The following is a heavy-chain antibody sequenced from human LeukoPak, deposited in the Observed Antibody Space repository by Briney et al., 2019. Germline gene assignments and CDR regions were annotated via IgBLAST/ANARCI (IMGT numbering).Heavy chain of an antibody. J-gene: IGHJ4*02. Sequence: SETLSLTCTVSGGSFSSYYWTRIRQPPGKGLEWIGYIDHSGSTNYNPSLKSRVSISSDTSKNQFSLELSSVTAADTAVYYCARLKATVSIHAYFDSWGQGTLVTVSS. V-gene: IGHV4-59*01. D-gene: IGHD4-17*01. CDR3: ARLKATVSIHAYFDS. CDR2: IDHSGST. CDR1: GGSFSSYY.